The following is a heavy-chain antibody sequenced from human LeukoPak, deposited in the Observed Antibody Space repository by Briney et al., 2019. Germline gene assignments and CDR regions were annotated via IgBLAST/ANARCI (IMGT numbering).Heavy chain of an antibody. CDR3: ARTAGSGYYSY. CDR2: IYSSGST. CDR1: CGSISSYY. J-gene: IGHJ4*02. V-gene: IGHV4-4*07. Sequence: SETLSLTCTVSCGSISSYYWSWIRQPAGMGLEWIGRIYSSGSTNYNPSLKSRVTMSVDTSKNQFSLKLSFVTAADTAVYYCARTAGSGYYSYWGQGTLVTVSS. D-gene: IGHD3-22*01.